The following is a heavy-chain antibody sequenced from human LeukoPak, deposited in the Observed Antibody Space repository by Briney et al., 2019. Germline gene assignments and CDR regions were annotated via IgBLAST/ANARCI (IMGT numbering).Heavy chain of an antibody. CDR3: ARASRSEGWFDP. CDR1: GYTFTSYD. Sequence: GASVKVSCKASGYTFTSYDINWVRQATGQGLEWMGWMNPNSGNTGYAQKFQGRVTMSRNTSISTDYMELSSLRSEDTAVYYCARASRSEGWFDPWGQGTLVTVSS. V-gene: IGHV1-8*01. CDR2: MNPNSGNT. J-gene: IGHJ5*02.